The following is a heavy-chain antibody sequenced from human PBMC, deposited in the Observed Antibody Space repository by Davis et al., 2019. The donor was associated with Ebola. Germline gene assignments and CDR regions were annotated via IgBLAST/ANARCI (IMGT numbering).Heavy chain of an antibody. CDR2: TYYKSKWYN. Sequence: PSETLSLTCAISGDSVSSGGWNWIRQSPSRGLEWLGRTYYKSKWYNDYAASVKSRITINPDTSKNQFSLQLNSVTPEDTAMYYCARGWLRVGMDVWGEGTTVTVSS. CDR3: ARGWLRVGMDV. CDR1: GDSVSSGG. D-gene: IGHD5-18*01. V-gene: IGHV6-1*01. J-gene: IGHJ6*04.